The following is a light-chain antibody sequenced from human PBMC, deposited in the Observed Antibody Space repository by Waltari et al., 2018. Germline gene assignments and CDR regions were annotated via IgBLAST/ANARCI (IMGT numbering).Light chain of an antibody. Sequence: EIVMTQSPATLSVPPGERVTLSCRASQSVKDHLAWYQQRPGQAPRLLIYGTSTRVTGIPARFSGSGFGTEFTLTIVSLQSEDFGVYYCQQYTEWPPLTFGGGTTVDIK. V-gene: IGKV3-15*01. CDR2: GTS. CDR1: QSVKDH. CDR3: QQYTEWPPLT. J-gene: IGKJ4*01.